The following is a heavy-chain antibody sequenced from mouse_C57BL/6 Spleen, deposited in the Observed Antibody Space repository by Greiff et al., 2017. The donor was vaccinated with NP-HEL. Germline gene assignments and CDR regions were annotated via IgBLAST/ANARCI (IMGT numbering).Heavy chain of an antibody. CDR3: TTSGNYGYFDV. D-gene: IGHD2-1*01. CDR1: GFNIKDDY. V-gene: IGHV14-4*01. Sequence: EVQLQQSGAELVRPGASVKLSCTASGFNIKDDYMHWVKQRPEQGLEWIGWIDPENGDTEYASKFQGKATITADTSSNTAYLQHSSLTSEDTAVYYCTTSGNYGYFDVWGTGTTVTVSS. J-gene: IGHJ1*03. CDR2: IDPENGDT.